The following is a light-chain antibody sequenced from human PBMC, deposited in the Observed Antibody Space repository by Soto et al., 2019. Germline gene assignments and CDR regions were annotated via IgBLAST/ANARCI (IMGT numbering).Light chain of an antibody. J-gene: IGLJ3*02. CDR2: DVN. V-gene: IGLV2-11*01. Sequence: QSALTQPRSVSGSPGQSVTISCTGTSSDVGNYNYVSWYQQHPGKAPKVMIYDVNKWPSGVPGRFSGSKSGNTASLTISGLQAEDEDDYYCCSYAGSYTWVFGGGTKLTVL. CDR3: CSYAGSYTWV. CDR1: SSDVGNYNY.